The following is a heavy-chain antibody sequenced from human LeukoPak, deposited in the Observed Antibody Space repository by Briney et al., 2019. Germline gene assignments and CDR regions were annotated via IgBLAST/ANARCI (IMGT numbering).Heavy chain of an antibody. CDR1: GFTFSSYA. CDR3: AREIIAVAGNNWFDP. CDR2: ISYDGSNK. J-gene: IGHJ5*02. V-gene: IGHV3-30-3*01. D-gene: IGHD6-19*01. Sequence: PGGSLRLSCAASGFTFSSYAMHWVRQAPGKGLEWVAVISYDGSNKYYADSVKGRFTISRDNSKNTLYLQMNSLRAEDKAVYYCAREIIAVAGNNWFDPWGQGTLVTVSS.